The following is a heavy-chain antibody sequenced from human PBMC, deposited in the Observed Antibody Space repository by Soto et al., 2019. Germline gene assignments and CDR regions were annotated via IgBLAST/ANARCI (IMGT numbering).Heavy chain of an antibody. Sequence: GGSLRLSCAASGFTVSSNYMSWVRQAPGKGLEWVSVIYSGGSTYYADSVKGRFTISRDNSKNTLYLQMNSLRAEDTAVYYCARVGTGWPYFFMDVWGQGTTVTVSS. V-gene: IGHV3-66*01. CDR3: ARVGTGWPYFFMDV. CDR2: IYSGGST. J-gene: IGHJ6*02. D-gene: IGHD2-15*01. CDR1: GFTVSSNY.